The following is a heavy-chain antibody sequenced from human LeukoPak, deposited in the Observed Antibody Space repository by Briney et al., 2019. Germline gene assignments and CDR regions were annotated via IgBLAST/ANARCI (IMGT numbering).Heavy chain of an antibody. CDR3: TRVIRKGSVTSNYHYYGMDV. V-gene: IGHV3-49*04. Sequence: GGSLRLSCTASGFTFGDYAMSWVRQAPGKGLEWVGFIRSKAYGGTTEYAASVKGRFTISRDDSKSIAYLQMNSLKTEDTAVYYCTRVIRKGSVTSNYHYYGMDVWGQGTTVTVSS. D-gene: IGHD5-18*01. CDR2: IRSKAYGGTT. CDR1: GFTFGDYA. J-gene: IGHJ6*02.